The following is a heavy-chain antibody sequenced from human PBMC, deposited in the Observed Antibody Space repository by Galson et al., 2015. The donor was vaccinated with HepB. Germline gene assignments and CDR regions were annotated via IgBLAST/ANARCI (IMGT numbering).Heavy chain of an antibody. D-gene: IGHD3-3*01. CDR1: GGTFSSYA. J-gene: IGHJ5*02. V-gene: IGHV1-69*13. CDR3: ARDPSNYDFWSGYLGWFDP. Sequence: SVKVSCKASGGTFSSYAISWVRQAPGQGLEWMGGIIPIFGTANYAQKFQGRVTITADESTSTAYMELSSLRSEDTAVYYCARDPSNYDFWSGYLGWFDPWGQGTLVTVSS. CDR2: IIPIFGTA.